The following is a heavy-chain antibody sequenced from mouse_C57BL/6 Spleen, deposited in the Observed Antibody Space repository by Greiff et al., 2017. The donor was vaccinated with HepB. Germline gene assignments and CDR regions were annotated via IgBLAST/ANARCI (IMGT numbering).Heavy chain of an antibody. CDR1: GYTFTNYW. Sequence: VQGVESGAELVRPGTSVKMSCKASGYTFTNYWIGWAKQRPGHGLEWIGDIYPGGGYTNYNEKFKGKATLTADKSSSTAYMQFSSLTSEDSAIYYCARSPGGGYFDVWGTGTTVTVSS. V-gene: IGHV1-63*01. CDR3: ARSPGGGYFDV. CDR2: IYPGGGYT. J-gene: IGHJ1*03.